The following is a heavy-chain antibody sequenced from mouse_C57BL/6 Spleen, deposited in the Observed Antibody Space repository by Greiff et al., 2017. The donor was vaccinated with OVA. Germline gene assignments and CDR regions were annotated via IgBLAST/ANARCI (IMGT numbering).Heavy chain of an antibody. CDR1: GYAFSSYW. D-gene: IGHD3-1*01. J-gene: IGHJ4*01. CDR2: IYPGDGDT. Sequence: QLQQSGAELVKPGASVKISCKASGYAFSSYWMNWVKQRPGKGLEWIGQIYPGDGDTNYNGKFTGKATLTAEKSSSTAYMQLSSLTSEDSAVYFCARRASSRDYAMDYWGQGTSVTVSS. CDR3: ARRASSRDYAMDY. V-gene: IGHV1-80*01.